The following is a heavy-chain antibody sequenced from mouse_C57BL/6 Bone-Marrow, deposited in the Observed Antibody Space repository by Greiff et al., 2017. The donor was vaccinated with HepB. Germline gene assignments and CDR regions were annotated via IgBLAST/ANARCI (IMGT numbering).Heavy chain of an antibody. D-gene: IGHD1-1*01. J-gene: IGHJ2*01. CDR2: ISNGGGST. Sequence: EVHLVESGGGLVQPGGSLKLSCAASGFTFSDYYMYWVRQTPEKRLEWVAYISNGGGSTDYPDTVKGRFTISRDNSKNTLYLQMSRLKSEDTAMYYCARGRYYYGGSYAEGLFDYWGQGTTLTVSS. CDR3: ARGRYYYGGSYAEGLFDY. CDR1: GFTFSDYY. V-gene: IGHV5-12*01.